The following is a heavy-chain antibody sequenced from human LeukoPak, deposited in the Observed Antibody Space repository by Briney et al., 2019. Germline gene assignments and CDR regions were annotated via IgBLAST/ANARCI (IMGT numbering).Heavy chain of an antibody. D-gene: IGHD7-27*01. CDR1: GFTFSSYW. Sequence: GGSLRLSCAASGFTFSSYWMSWVRQAPGKGLEWVANIKQDGSEKYYVDSVKGRFTISRDNAKNSLYLQMNSLRAEDTAVYYCARDPELGIPPYFDLWGRGTLVTVSS. CDR2: IKQDGSEK. J-gene: IGHJ2*01. V-gene: IGHV3-7*01. CDR3: ARDPELGIPPYFDL.